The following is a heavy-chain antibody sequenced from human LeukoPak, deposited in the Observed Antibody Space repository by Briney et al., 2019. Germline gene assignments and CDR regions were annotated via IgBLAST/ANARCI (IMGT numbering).Heavy chain of an antibody. Sequence: AASVKVSCKASGYTFTSYGISWVRQAPGQGLEWMGWISAYNGNTNYAQKLQGRVTMTTDTSTSTAYMELRSLRSDDTAVYYCAKDRELERDDAFDIWGQGTMVTVSS. CDR3: AKDRELERDDAFDI. J-gene: IGHJ3*02. D-gene: IGHD1-1*01. CDR2: ISAYNGNT. CDR1: GYTFTSYG. V-gene: IGHV1-18*01.